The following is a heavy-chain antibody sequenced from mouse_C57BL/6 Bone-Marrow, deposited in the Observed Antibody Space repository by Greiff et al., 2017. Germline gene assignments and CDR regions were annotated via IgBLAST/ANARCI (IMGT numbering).Heavy chain of an antibody. CDR2: ISSGGSYT. CDR1: GFTFSSYG. CDR3: ARHGTTVVATDY. Sequence: EVKLVESGGDLVKPGGSLKLSCAASGFTFSSYGMSWVRQTPDKRLEWVATISSGGSYTYYPDSVKGRFTISRDNAENTLYLQMSSLKSEDTAMYYCARHGTTVVATDYWGQGTTLTVSS. V-gene: IGHV5-6*01. J-gene: IGHJ2*01. D-gene: IGHD1-1*01.